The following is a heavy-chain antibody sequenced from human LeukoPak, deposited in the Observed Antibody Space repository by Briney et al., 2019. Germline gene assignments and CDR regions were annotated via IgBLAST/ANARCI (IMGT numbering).Heavy chain of an antibody. CDR2: ISGSGNTI. CDR1: GFTFSDYE. D-gene: IGHD2-2*01. Sequence: PGGSLRLSCAASGFTFSDYEMDWVRQAPGKGLEWVAYISGSGNTIYYADSVKGRFNISRDNVKNSLYLQMSSLGAEDTAVYYCVRKCSSHNCFRRGGRSWFDPWGQGTLVTVSS. CDR3: VRKCSSHNCFRRGGRSWFDP. J-gene: IGHJ5*02. V-gene: IGHV3-48*03.